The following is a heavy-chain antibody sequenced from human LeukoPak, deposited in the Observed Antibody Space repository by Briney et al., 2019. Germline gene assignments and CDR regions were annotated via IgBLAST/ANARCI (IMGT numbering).Heavy chain of an antibody. CDR1: GFTFSSYG. Sequence: GGSLRLSCAASGFTFSSYGMHWVRQAPGKGLEWVAVIWYDGSNKYYADSVKGRFTISRDNSKNTLYLQMNSLRAEDTAVYYCARVKQYCGGDCFDDAFDIWGQGTTVTVSS. CDR2: IWYDGSNK. CDR3: ARVKQYCGGDCFDDAFDI. J-gene: IGHJ3*02. D-gene: IGHD2-21*02. V-gene: IGHV3-33*01.